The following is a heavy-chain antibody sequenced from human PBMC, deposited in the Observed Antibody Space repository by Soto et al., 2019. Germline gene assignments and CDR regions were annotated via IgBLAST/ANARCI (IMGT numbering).Heavy chain of an antibody. J-gene: IGHJ6*02. Sequence: QLQLNESGPGLVKPSETLSLTCNVSGDSIGRFYWSWIRQSAGKGLEWIGRVYSTGGVTYNPALKGRVTISLDRSNNHVSLEMNSVTAADTAVYFCARDLSGTGLDIWGRGTRVSVSS. V-gene: IGHV4-4*07. CDR1: GDSIGRFY. D-gene: IGHD1-26*01. CDR2: VYSTGGV. CDR3: ARDLSGTGLDI.